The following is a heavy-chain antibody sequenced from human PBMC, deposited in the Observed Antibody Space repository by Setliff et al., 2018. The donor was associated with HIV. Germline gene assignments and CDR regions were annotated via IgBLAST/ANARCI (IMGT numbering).Heavy chain of an antibody. CDR2: ISSSGNT. CDR1: GGSISSTSYY. V-gene: IGHV4-39*07. J-gene: IGHJ3*02. CDR3: AKGPYRQWRGTDSFDI. D-gene: IGHD6-19*01. Sequence: PSETLSLTCTVSGGSISSTSYYWGWIRQPPGTGLEWIGSISSSGNTYYNPSLKSRVTISVDTSKNQFSLKLSSVTAADTAVYYCAKGPYRQWRGTDSFDIWGRGTTVTVSS.